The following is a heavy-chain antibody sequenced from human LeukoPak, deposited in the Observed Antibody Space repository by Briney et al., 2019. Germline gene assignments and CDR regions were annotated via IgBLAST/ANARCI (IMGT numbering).Heavy chain of an antibody. J-gene: IGHJ4*02. CDR3: ARGSDYGDYEIDY. CDR2: IYYSGST. D-gene: IGHD4-17*01. CDR1: GGSISSYY. Sequence: PSETLSLTCTVSGGSISSYYWSWIRQPPGKGLEWIGYIYYSGSTNYNPSLKSRVTISVDTSKNHFSLKLSSVTAADTAVYYCARGSDYGDYEIDYWGQGTLVTVSS. V-gene: IGHV4-59*08.